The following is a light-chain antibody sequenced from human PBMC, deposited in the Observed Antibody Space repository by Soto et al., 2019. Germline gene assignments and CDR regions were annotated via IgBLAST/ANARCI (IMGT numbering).Light chain of an antibody. CDR3: QQYKSFSLT. Sequence: DIQMTQSPSTLSASVGDRVTITCRASQSISSWLAWYQQKPGKAPKLLIYKTSNLESGVPSRFSGSGSGKEFSLTISSLQPDDFATYYCQQYKSFSLTFGGGTRVEVK. CDR1: QSISSW. CDR2: KTS. J-gene: IGKJ4*01. V-gene: IGKV1-5*03.